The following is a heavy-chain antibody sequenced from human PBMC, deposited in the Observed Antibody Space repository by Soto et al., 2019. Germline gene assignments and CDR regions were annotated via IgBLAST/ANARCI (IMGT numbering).Heavy chain of an antibody. J-gene: IGHJ5*02. CDR1: GGSVSSYY. D-gene: IGHD3-9*01. CDR3: ARGGVLRYFDWLFNNWFDP. CDR2: IYDTGST. V-gene: IGHV4-59*02. Sequence: SETLSLTCSVSGGSVSSYYWSWIRQPPGKGLEWIGYIYDTGSTNYNPSLKSRVTISVDTSKNQFSLKLSSVTAADTAVYYCARGGVLRYFDWLFNNWFDPWGQGTLVTVSS.